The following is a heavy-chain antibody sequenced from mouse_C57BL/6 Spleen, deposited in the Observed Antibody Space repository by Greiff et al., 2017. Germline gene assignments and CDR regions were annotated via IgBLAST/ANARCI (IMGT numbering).Heavy chain of an antibody. Sequence: EVKVVESGGGLVQPGGSLSLSCAASGFTFTDYYMSWVRQPPGKALEWLGFIRNKANGYTTEYSASVKGRFTISRDNSQSILYLQMNALRAEDSATYYCARSSITTAYFDYWGQGTTLTVSS. J-gene: IGHJ2*01. CDR2: IRNKANGYTT. CDR1: GFTFTDYY. CDR3: ARSSITTAYFDY. V-gene: IGHV7-3*01. D-gene: IGHD1-1*01.